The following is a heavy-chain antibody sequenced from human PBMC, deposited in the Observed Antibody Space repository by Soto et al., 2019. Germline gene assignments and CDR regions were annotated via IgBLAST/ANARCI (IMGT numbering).Heavy chain of an antibody. J-gene: IGHJ6*03. D-gene: IGHD2-2*01. Sequence: ASVKVSCKASGYTFTSYAMHWVRQAPGQRLEWMGWINAGNGNTKYSQKFQGRVTITRDTSASTAYMELSSLRSEDTAVYYCAREGGVVVPAAMGLRAQSLTYYYYYMDVWGKGTTVTVSS. CDR2: INAGNGNT. CDR1: GYTFTSYA. V-gene: IGHV1-3*01. CDR3: AREGGVVVPAAMGLRAQSLTYYYYYMDV.